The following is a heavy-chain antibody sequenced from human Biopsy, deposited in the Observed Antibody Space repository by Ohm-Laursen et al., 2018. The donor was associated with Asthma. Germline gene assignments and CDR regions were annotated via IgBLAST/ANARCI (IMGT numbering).Heavy chain of an antibody. J-gene: IGHJ4*02. CDR2: IKHDGSEK. Sequence: SLRLSRTASGFTFGDYWMSWVRQVPGKGLEWVANIKHDGSEKNHVDSLKGRFTISRDNAKNSLYLQMNSLRAEDTAVYYCASQSSGPDFWSGYYYFDYWGQGTLVTVSS. D-gene: IGHD3-3*01. CDR3: ASQSSGPDFWSGYYYFDY. CDR1: GFTFGDYW. V-gene: IGHV3-7*01.